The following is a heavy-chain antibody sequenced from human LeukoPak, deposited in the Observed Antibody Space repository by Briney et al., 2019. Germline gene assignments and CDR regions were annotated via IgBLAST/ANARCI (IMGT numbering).Heavy chain of an antibody. CDR3: AKGLGGNCYNAMDV. V-gene: IGHV3-23*01. J-gene: IGHJ6*02. Sequence: PGGSLRLSCAASGLTFSSYAMSWVRQAPGKGLQWVSSISGTGDSSYYADSARGRFTISRDNSKSTLYLQMNSLRTDDTAVYYCAKGLGGNCYNAMDVWGQGTTVTVSS. D-gene: IGHD2-21*01. CDR2: ISGTGDSS. CDR1: GLTFSSYA.